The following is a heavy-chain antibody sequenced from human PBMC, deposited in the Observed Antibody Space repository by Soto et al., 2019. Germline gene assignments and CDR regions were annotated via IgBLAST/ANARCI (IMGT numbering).Heavy chain of an antibody. J-gene: IGHJ4*02. CDR1: GGTFSSYA. V-gene: IGHV1-69*04. CDR2: IIPILGIA. D-gene: IGHD2-21*02. CDR3: AREEDGGNSGFDY. Sequence: ASVKVSCKASGGTFSSYAISWVRQAPGQGLEWMGRIIPILGIANYAQKFQGRVTITADKSTSTAYMELSSLRSEDTAVYYCAREEDGGNSGFDYWGQGTLVTVSS.